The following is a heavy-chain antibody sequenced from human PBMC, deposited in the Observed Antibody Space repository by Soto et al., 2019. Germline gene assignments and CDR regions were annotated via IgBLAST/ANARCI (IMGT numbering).Heavy chain of an antibody. V-gene: IGHV3-21*01. CDR2: ISSSSSYI. J-gene: IGHJ6*02. D-gene: IGHD3-16*01. Sequence: GGSLRLSCAASGFTFSSYSMNWVRQAPGKGLEWVSSISSSSSYIYYADSAKGRFTISRDNSKNTLYLQMNSLRAEDTAVYYCARDLTLGDSYYYGMDVWGQGTTVTVSS. CDR1: GFTFSSYS. CDR3: ARDLTLGDSYYYGMDV.